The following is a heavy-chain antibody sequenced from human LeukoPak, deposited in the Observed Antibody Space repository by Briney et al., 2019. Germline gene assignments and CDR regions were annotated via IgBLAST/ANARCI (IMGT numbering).Heavy chain of an antibody. V-gene: IGHV3-23*01. D-gene: IGHD3-10*01. CDR1: GLPFSNYA. Sequence: PGGSPRLSCAASGLPFSNYAMSWVRQAPGKGLEWVSSLISSGAVTYYADSVKGRFTISRDNSKNTLYLQMNSLRAEDTAVYYCAKLSTQWFGELFFDSWGQGTLVTVSS. CDR2: LISSGAVT. CDR3: AKLSTQWFGELFFDS. J-gene: IGHJ4*02.